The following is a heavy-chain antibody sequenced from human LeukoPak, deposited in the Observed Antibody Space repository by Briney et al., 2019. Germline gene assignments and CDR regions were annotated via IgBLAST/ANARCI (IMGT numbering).Heavy chain of an antibody. Sequence: GGPLRLSCAASGFTFSDYYMSWIRQAPGKGLEWVSYISSSGSTIYYADSVKGRFTISRDNAKNSLYVQMNSLRAEDTAVYYCARDAVRYDSSGYYYYWGQGTLVTVSS. CDR2: ISSSGSTI. CDR1: GFTFSDYY. J-gene: IGHJ4*02. CDR3: ARDAVRYDSSGYYYY. V-gene: IGHV3-11*04. D-gene: IGHD3-22*01.